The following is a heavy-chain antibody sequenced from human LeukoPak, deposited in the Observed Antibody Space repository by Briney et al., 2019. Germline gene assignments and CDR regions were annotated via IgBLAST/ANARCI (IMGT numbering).Heavy chain of an antibody. CDR3: AKDPLGSSWYFEYFQH. D-gene: IGHD6-13*01. Sequence: PGKSLRLSCATSGFTFSNYAMHWVRQAPGWGLEWVAVMSYDGSNKYYADSVKGRFTISRDNSKNTLYLQMNSLRAEDTAVYYCAKDPLGSSWYFEYFQHWGQGTLVTVSS. CDR1: GFTFSNYA. CDR2: MSYDGSNK. V-gene: IGHV3-30-3*01. J-gene: IGHJ1*01.